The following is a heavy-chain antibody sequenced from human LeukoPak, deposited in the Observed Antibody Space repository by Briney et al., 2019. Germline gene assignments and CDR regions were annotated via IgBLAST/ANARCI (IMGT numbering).Heavy chain of an antibody. Sequence: GESLKISCQCSGYSSPRDWIAWVRQPPGKGLEWMGIIHPGDSNIVYSPFLQAQVTISAYRSISTTYLQWDSLKASDTAMYYCARLTYYDPTHYFDYWGQGTLVSVSS. J-gene: IGHJ4*02. D-gene: IGHD3-22*01. CDR2: IHPGDSNI. V-gene: IGHV5-51*01. CDR3: ARLTYYDPTHYFDY. CDR1: GYSSPRDW.